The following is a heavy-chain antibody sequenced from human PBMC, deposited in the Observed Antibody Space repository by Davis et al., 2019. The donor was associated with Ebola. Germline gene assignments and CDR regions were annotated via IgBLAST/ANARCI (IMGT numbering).Heavy chain of an antibody. V-gene: IGHV1-69*04. CDR1: GGTFSSYT. CDR2: IIPILGMA. CDR3: ARDGVVVVAALGY. Sequence: AASVKVSCKASGGTFSSYTISWVRQAPGQGLEWMGRIIPILGMANYAQKFQGRVTITADKSTSTAYMELSSLRSEDTAVYYCARDGVVVVAALGYWGQGTLVTVSS. J-gene: IGHJ4*02. D-gene: IGHD2-15*01.